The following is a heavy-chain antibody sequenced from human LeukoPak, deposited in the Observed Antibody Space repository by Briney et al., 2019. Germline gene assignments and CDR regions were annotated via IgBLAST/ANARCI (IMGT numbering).Heavy chain of an antibody. Sequence: GGSLRLSCAASGFTFSNHAMSWFRQAPGKGLEWVSAISPPGGTTYFADSVKGRFIISRDNPKNTVYLQMDSLRAEDTAVYYCANEIRPNDHWGQGTLVTVSS. CDR1: GFTFSNHA. V-gene: IGHV3-23*01. J-gene: IGHJ4*02. CDR3: ANEIRPNDH. CDR2: ISPPGGTT.